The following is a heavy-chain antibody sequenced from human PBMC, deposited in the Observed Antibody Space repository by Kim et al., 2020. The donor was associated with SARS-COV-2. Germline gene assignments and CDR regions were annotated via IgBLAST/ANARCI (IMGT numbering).Heavy chain of an antibody. D-gene: IGHD2-15*01. CDR3: AKDIGRLHNWFDP. J-gene: IGHJ5*02. V-gene: IGHV3-9*01. Sequence: ADSVEGRFTISRDNAKNSLYLQRNSLRAEDTALYYCAKDIGRLHNWFDPWGQGTLVTVSS.